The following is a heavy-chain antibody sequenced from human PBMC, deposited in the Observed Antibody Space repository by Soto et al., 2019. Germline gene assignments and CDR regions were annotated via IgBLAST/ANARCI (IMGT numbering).Heavy chain of an antibody. CDR1: GFTFSSYT. CDR2: ISHSGGTT. Sequence: EVQLLESGGGLVLPGGSLRLSCAASGFTFSSYTMSWIRQAPGKGLEWVSGISHSGGTTHYADSARGRFTVSRDNSKNTLYLQMNSLRVEDTALYYCARDLEQWVDLYYFDYWGQGTLVTVSS. D-gene: IGHD6-19*01. V-gene: IGHV3-23*01. CDR3: ARDLEQWVDLYYFDY. J-gene: IGHJ4*02.